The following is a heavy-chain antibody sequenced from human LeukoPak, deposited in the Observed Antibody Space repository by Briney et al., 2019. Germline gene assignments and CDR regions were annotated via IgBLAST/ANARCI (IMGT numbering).Heavy chain of an antibody. CDR2: IYTSGST. J-gene: IGHJ6*03. CDR1: GGSISSGSYY. D-gene: IGHD6-13*01. Sequence: PSQTLSLTCTVSGGSISSGSYYWSWIRQTAGKGLEWIGRIYTSGSTNYNPSLKSRVTISVDTSKNQFSLKLSSVTAADTAVYYCARLGIAAAGTYYYYMDVWGKGTTVTVSS. V-gene: IGHV4-61*02. CDR3: ARLGIAAAGTYYYYMDV.